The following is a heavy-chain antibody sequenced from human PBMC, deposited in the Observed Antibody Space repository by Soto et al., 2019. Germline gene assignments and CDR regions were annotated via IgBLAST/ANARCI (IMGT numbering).Heavy chain of an antibody. Sequence: SQTFSLTCAISGGRVSGNNVGWSWIRQSPSRGLEWLGRTYYRSKWHNDYAISVKGRIIINADTSRNQFSLQLNSVTPEDTAVYYCARDRDSSGWFHFDCWGQGTTVTVS. D-gene: IGHD6-19*01. CDR2: TYYRSKWHN. CDR1: GGRVSGNNVG. V-gene: IGHV6-1*01. CDR3: ARDRDSSGWFHFDC. J-gene: IGHJ4*02.